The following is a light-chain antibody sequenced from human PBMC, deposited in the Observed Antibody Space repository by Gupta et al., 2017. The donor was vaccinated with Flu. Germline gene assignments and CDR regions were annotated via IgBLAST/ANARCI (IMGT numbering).Light chain of an antibody. Sequence: DIQMTQSPSSLSASVGDRVTITCRASQSISSYLNWYQQKPGKAPKLLIYAASSLQSGVPLRFSGSGSGTDFTLTISSLQPEDFATYYCQRSDSTPWTFGQGTKVEIK. J-gene: IGKJ1*01. V-gene: IGKV1-39*01. CDR2: AAS. CDR3: QRSDSTPWT. CDR1: QSISSY.